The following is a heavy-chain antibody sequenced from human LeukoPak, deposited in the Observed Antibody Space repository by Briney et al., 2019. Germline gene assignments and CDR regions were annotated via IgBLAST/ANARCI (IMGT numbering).Heavy chain of an antibody. D-gene: IGHD4-17*01. J-gene: IGHJ5*02. CDR3: ARQPTGDPLGFDT. CDR2: IYYSGST. Sequence: PSETLSLTCTVSGGSISSSSYYWGWIRQPPGKGLEWIGSIYYSGSTYYNPSLKSRVTISVDTSKNQFSLKLTSVTVADTAVYYCARQPTGDPLGFDTWGQGTLVIVSS. CDR1: GGSISSSSYY. V-gene: IGHV4-39*01.